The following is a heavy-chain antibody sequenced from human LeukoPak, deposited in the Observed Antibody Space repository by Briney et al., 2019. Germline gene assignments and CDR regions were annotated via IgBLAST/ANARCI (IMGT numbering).Heavy chain of an antibody. CDR3: PRWGHAPHYFDY. Sequence: SQTLSLTCAISGDSVSSNSAAWSWIRQSPSDCLEWLRRTYYMSKCINDYAVFVKSLITINPDTSKNQFPLQLNSVTPEDAAVYYCPRWGHAPHYFDYWGQGTLVTVSS. V-gene: IGHV6-1*01. J-gene: IGHJ4*02. CDR2: TYYMSKCIN. D-gene: IGHD3-16*01. CDR1: GDSVSSNSAA.